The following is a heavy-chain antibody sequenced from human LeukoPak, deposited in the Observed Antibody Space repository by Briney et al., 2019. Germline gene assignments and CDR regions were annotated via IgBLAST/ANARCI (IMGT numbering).Heavy chain of an antibody. CDR3: ARRGYCSGGSCLDWFDP. Sequence: SETLSLTCTVSGGSTSSSTYYWDWIRQPPGKGLEWIGNIYDSGSTHYNPSLKSRVTISVDTSKNQFSLKLSSVTAADTAVYYCARRGYCSGGSCLDWFDPWGQGTLVTVSS. J-gene: IGHJ5*02. V-gene: IGHV4-39*07. CDR2: IYDSGST. D-gene: IGHD2-15*01. CDR1: GGSTSSSTYY.